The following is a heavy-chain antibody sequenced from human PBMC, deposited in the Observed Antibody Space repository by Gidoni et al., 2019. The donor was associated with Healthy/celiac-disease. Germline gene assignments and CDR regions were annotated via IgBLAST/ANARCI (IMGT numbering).Heavy chain of an antibody. Sequence: QVQLQQSGPGLVKPSQTLSLTCAISGDSVSSNIAAWNWIRPSPSRGLEWLGRTYYRSKWYNDYAVSVKSRITINPDTSKNQFSLQLNSVTPEDTAVYYCARDVLWFRELSPPPTGFDPWGQGTLVTVSS. CDR1: GDSVSSNIAA. V-gene: IGHV6-1*01. J-gene: IGHJ5*02. D-gene: IGHD3-10*01. CDR2: TYYRSKWYN. CDR3: ARDVLWFRELSPPPTGFDP.